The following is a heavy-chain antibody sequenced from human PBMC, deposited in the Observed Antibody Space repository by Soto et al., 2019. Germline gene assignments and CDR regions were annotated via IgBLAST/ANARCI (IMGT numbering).Heavy chain of an antibody. D-gene: IGHD3-10*01. CDR2: ISAYNGNT. CDR3: ASSFMVRGVIPNLYYYYYMDV. V-gene: IGHV1-18*01. CDR1: GYTFTSDG. Sequence: ASVKVSCKASGYTFTSDGISWGRQAPGQGLEWIGWISAYNGNTNYAQKLQGRVTMTTDTSTSTAYMELRSLRSDDTAVYYCASSFMVRGVIPNLYYYYYMDVWGKGTTVTVSS. J-gene: IGHJ6*03.